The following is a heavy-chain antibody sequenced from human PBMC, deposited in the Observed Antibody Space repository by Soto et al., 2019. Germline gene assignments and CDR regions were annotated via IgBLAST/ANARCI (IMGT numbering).Heavy chain of an antibody. V-gene: IGHV1-8*01. CDR2: MNPNSGNT. J-gene: IGHJ6*03. D-gene: IGHD2-2*02. CDR3: ARCYCPVVTGAIVYYYDLDI. CDR1: GYTFTSYD. Sequence: ASVKVSCKASGYTFTSYDINWVRQATGQGLEWMGWMNPNSGNTGYAQKFQGRVTMTRNTSISTAYMELSSLRSEDTAVYYCARCYCPVVTGAIVYYYDLDIWGKGTTVTVSS.